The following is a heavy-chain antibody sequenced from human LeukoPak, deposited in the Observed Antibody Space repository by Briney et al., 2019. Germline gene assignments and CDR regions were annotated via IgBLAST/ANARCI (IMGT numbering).Heavy chain of an antibody. CDR3: AKLDIVVVVAAPTPNWFDP. D-gene: IGHD2-15*01. J-gene: IGHJ5*02. CDR2: ISGSGGST. CDR1: GFTVSSNY. Sequence: GGSLRLSCAASGFTVSSNYMSWVRQAPGKGLEWVSAISGSGGSTYYADSVKGRFTISRDNSKNTLYPQMNSLRAEDTAVYYCAKLDIVVVVAAPTPNWFDPWGQGTLVTVSS. V-gene: IGHV3-23*01.